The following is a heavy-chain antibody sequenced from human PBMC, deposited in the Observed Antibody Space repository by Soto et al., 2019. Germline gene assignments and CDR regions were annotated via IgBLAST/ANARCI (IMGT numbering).Heavy chain of an antibody. CDR2: IIPIFGTA. J-gene: IGHJ6*02. CDR1: GGTFSSYA. V-gene: IGHV1-69*01. Sequence: QVQLVQSGAEVKKPGSSVKVSCKASGGTFSSYAISWVRQAPGQGLEWMGGIIPIFGTANYAQKFQGRVTITADESTSTAYMELSSLRSEDTAVYYCASTRADSSSWFYYYYGMDVWGQGTTVTGSS. D-gene: IGHD6-13*01. CDR3: ASTRADSSSWFYYYYGMDV.